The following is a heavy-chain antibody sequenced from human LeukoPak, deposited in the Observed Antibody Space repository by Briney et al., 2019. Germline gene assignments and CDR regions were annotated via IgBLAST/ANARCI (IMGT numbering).Heavy chain of an antibody. CDR3: ARESAPAATLKGWFDP. Sequence: GASVKVSCKASGGTFSSYTISWVRQAPGQGLEWMGRIIPILGIANYAQKFQGRVTITADKSTSTAYMELSSLRSEDTAVYYCARESAPAATLKGWFDPWGQGTLVTVSS. CDR2: IIPILGIA. V-gene: IGHV1-69*04. J-gene: IGHJ5*02. CDR1: GGTFSSYT. D-gene: IGHD2-2*01.